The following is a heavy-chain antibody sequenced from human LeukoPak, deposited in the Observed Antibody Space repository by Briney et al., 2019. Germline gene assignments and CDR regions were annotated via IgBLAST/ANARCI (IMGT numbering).Heavy chain of an antibody. Sequence: PGGSLRLSCAASGFTFSSYSMNWVRQAPGKGLEWVSYISSSSSTIYYADSVKGRFTISRDSAKNSLYLQMNSLKPEDTALYYCAKASPIDHWGQGTLVTVSS. CDR3: AKASPIDH. J-gene: IGHJ4*02. CDR1: GFTFSSYS. CDR2: ISSSSSTI. V-gene: IGHV3-48*04.